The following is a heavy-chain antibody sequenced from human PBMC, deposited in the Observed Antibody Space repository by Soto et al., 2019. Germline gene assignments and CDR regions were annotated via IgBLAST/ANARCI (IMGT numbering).Heavy chain of an antibody. CDR1: GFALSTSR. J-gene: IGHJ4*02. CDR3: ARDPRGNWNPNFDY. V-gene: IGHV3-74*01. D-gene: IGHD1-1*01. CDR2: IDSDGTTV. Sequence: GGSLRLSCAASGFALSTSRMHWVRQAPGKGLVWVSHIDSDGTTVNYADSVKGRFTVSSDHAMSTVYLQMNNLRAEDTAMYYCARDPRGNWNPNFDYWGQGTLVTSPQ.